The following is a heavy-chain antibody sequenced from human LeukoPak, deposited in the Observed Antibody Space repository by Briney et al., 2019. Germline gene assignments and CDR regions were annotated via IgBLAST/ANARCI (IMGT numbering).Heavy chain of an antibody. D-gene: IGHD6-13*01. J-gene: IGHJ4*02. CDR2: IYHSGST. CDR1: GGSISSGGYS. Sequence: SETLSLTCAVSGGSISSGGYSWSWIRQPPGKGLEWIGYIYHSGSTYYNPSLKSRVTISVDRSKNQFSLKLSSVTAADTAVYYCARGAAAGFDYWGQGTLATVSS. V-gene: IGHV4-30-2*01. CDR3: ARGAAAGFDY.